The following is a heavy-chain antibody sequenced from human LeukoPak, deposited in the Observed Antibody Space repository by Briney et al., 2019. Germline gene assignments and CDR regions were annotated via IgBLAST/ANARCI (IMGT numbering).Heavy chain of an antibody. CDR3: ASAVTSGSFDI. D-gene: IGHD1-1*01. CDR1: GFTFSSYG. J-gene: IGHJ3*02. CDR2: IWYDGSNK. Sequence: QAGGSLRLSCAASGFTFSSYGMHWVRQAPGKGLEWVAVIWYDGSNKYYADSVKGRFTISRDNSKNTLYLQMNSLRAEDTAVYYCASAVTSGSFDIWGQGTMVTVSS. V-gene: IGHV3-33*01.